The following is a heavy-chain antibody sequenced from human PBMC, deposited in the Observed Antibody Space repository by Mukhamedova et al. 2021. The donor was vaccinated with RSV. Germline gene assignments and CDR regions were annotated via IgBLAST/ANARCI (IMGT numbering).Heavy chain of an antibody. J-gene: IGHJ5*02. Sequence: GLEWIGYIYQSGSTNYNPSFKSRVTISVDTSKNQFSLKLSSVTAADTAVYYCAREGWRCYRCGWFDTWGQGTLVTV. V-gene: IGHV4-59*01. CDR2: IYQSGST. D-gene: IGHD3-16*02. CDR3: AREGWRCYRCGWFDT.